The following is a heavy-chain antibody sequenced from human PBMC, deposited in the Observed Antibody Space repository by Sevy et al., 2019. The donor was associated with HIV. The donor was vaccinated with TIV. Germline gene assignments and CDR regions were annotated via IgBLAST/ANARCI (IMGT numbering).Heavy chain of an antibody. J-gene: IGHJ6*03. Sequence: GGSLRLSCAASGFTFSSYGMHWVRQAPGKGLEWVAFIRYDGSNKYYADSVKGRFTIPRDNSKNTVYLQMNSLRAEDTAVYYCAKAFGDCGGDCYSVDAYHYYMDVWGKGTTVTVSS. CDR2: IRYDGSNK. CDR1: GFTFSSYG. V-gene: IGHV3-30*02. D-gene: IGHD2-21*01. CDR3: AKAFGDCGGDCYSVDAYHYYMDV.